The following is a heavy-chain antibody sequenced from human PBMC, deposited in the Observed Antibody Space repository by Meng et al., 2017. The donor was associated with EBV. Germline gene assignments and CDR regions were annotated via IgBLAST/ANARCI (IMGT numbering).Heavy chain of an antibody. J-gene: IGHJ4*02. CDR2: IYDGGTT. CDR3: AKSRSSTPGVVDY. V-gene: IGHV4-61*01. CDR1: GASVSGGTYH. Sequence: HAHLPESGPCVLRPSETLSLTCTVSGASVSGGTYHWSWIRQPPGKELEWIGYIYDGGTTIYNPSLKSRVTILVDASKNQFSLKLSSVTTADTAVYYCAKSRSSTPGVVDYWGQGTLVTVSS. D-gene: IGHD3-10*01.